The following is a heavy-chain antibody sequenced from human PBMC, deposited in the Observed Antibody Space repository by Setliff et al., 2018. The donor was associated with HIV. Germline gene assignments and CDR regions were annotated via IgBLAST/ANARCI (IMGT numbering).Heavy chain of an antibody. CDR3: ARARTDYYDRRRRSHHYIDV. CDR1: GYTFSNYD. CDR2: MNPDSRNT. J-gene: IGHJ6*03. Sequence: ASVKVSCKPSGYTFSNYDINWVRQAAGQGLEWMGWMNPDSRNTGYAQRFEGRVTLTWDTSISTAYLELNHLKSDDTAVYYCARARTDYYDRRRRSHHYIDVWARGATVTVSS. V-gene: IGHV1-8*02. D-gene: IGHD3-22*01.